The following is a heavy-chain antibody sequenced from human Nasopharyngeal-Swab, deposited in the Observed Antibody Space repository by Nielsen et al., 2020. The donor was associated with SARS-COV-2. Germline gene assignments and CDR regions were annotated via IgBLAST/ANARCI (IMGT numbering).Heavy chain of an antibody. D-gene: IGHD1-26*01. CDR1: GFTFSSYS. J-gene: IGHJ6*03. V-gene: IGHV3-21*01. CDR2: ISSSSSYI. Sequence: GGSLRLSCAASGFTFSSYSMNWVRQAPGKGLEWVSSISSSSSYIYYADSVKGRFTISRDNAKNSLYLQMNSLRAEDTAVYYCARSHQYSGSYPDYYYYMDVWGKGTTVTVSS. CDR3: ARSHQYSGSYPDYYYYMDV.